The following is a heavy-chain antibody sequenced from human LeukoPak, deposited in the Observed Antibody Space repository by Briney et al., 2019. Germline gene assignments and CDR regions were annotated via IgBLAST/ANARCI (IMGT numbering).Heavy chain of an antibody. CDR1: GGTFSSYA. CDR2: IIPIFGTA. Sequence: SVKVSCKTSGGTFSSYAISWVRQAPGQGLEWMGGIIPIFGTANYAQKFQGRVTITADESTSTAYMELSSLRSEDTAVYYCARERTMIVVVPPPCNWFDPWGQGTLVTVSS. D-gene: IGHD3-22*01. V-gene: IGHV1-69*13. J-gene: IGHJ5*02. CDR3: ARERTMIVVVPPPCNWFDP.